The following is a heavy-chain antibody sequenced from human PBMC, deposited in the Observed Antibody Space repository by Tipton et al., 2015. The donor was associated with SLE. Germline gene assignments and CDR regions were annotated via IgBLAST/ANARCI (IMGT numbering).Heavy chain of an antibody. J-gene: IGHJ3*02. V-gene: IGHV3-74*01. CDR1: GFTFSSYW. CDR2: INTDGSAT. Sequence: SLRLSCAASGFTFSSYWMHWVRQVPGKGLVWVSYINTDGSATGYADSVKGRFTISRDNAENMLYLQMNSLRAGDTAVYYCAGNWGYGAFDIWGQGTMVTVSS. CDR3: AGNWGYGAFDI. D-gene: IGHD7-27*01.